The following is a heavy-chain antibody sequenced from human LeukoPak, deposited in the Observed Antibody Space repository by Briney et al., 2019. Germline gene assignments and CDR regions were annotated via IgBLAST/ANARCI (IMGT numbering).Heavy chain of an antibody. CDR3: ARGGGLSYCGGDCYTGEYFDY. D-gene: IGHD2-21*01. J-gene: IGHJ4*02. V-gene: IGHV1-46*01. Sequence: VASVKVSCKASGYTFTSYYMHWVRQAPGQGLEWMGIINPSGGSTSYAQKFQGRVTMTRDTSTSTVYMELSSLRSEDTAVYYRARGGGLSYCGGDCYTGEYFDYWGQGTLVTVSS. CDR2: INPSGGST. CDR1: GYTFTSYY.